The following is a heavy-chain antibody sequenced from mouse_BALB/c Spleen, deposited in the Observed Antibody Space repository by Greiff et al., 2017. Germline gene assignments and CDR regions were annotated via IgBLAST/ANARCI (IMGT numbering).Heavy chain of an antibody. CDR3: ASGGDLAY. Sequence: EVMLVESGPGLVKPSQSLSLTCTVTGYSITSDYAWNWIRQFPGNKLEWMGYISYSGSTSYNPSLKSRISITRDTSKNQFFLQLNSVTTEDTATYYCASGGDLAYWGQGTLVTVSA. V-gene: IGHV3-2*02. CDR2: ISYSGST. CDR1: GYSITSDYA. J-gene: IGHJ3*01. D-gene: IGHD2-13*01.